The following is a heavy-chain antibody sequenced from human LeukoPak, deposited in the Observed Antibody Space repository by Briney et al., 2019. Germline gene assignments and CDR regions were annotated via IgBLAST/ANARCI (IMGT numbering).Heavy chain of an antibody. J-gene: IGHJ4*02. Sequence: GGSLRLSCAASGFTVSNNYMSWVRQAPGKGLEWVSVIYSGDNTYYVESVKGRFTISRDNSKNRLFLQMKRHRAEETVVNELGGRRVLDASFYYWGQGTLVTVSS. D-gene: IGHD3-16*01. CDR3: GGRRVLDASFYY. V-gene: IGHV3-66*02. CDR2: IYSGDNT. CDR1: GFTVSNNY.